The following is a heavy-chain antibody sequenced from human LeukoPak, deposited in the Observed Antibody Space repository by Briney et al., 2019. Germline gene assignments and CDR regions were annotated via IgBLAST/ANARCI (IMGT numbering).Heavy chain of an antibody. Sequence: GGSLRLSCEASGFTFSRSDMIWARQAPGKGLEWVSIISASGGATFYADSVRGRFTISRDNSDNILYLQLNSLRAEDTALYHCVKKGNSWSPRFDPWGQGTLVTVSS. J-gene: IGHJ5*02. CDR1: GFTFSRSD. CDR3: VKKGNSWSPRFDP. CDR2: ISASGGAT. D-gene: IGHD6-13*01. V-gene: IGHV3-23*01.